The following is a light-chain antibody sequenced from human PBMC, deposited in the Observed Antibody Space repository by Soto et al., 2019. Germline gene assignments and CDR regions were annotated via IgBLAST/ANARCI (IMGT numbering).Light chain of an antibody. V-gene: IGKV1-5*01. CDR3: EQYNRT. CDR2: EAS. J-gene: IGKJ1*01. Sequence: DIQMTQSPSTLSASVGDRVTITCRASQSISSWLAWYQQKPGKAPKLLIYEASSLESGGPSRFSGTGSETEFTLTISSLQPDDFATYYCEQYNRTFGQGTKVEIK. CDR1: QSISSW.